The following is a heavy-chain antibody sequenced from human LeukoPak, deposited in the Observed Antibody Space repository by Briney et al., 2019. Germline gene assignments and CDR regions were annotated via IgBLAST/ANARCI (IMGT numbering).Heavy chain of an antibody. V-gene: IGHV4-61*02. CDR2: IYTSGST. CDR1: GDSISTSNSY. D-gene: IGHD4/OR15-4a*01. Sequence: SETLSLTCTVSGDSISTSNSYWVWIRQPPGKGLEWIGRIYTSGSTNYNPSLKSRVTISVDTSKNQFSLKLSSVTAADTAVYYCARRAGAYSHPYDYWGQGTLVTVSS. J-gene: IGHJ4*02. CDR3: ARRAGAYSHPYDY.